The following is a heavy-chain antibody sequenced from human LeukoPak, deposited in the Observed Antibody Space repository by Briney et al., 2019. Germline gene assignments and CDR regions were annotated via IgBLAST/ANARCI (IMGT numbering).Heavy chain of an antibody. CDR1: GYTFTSYA. CDR2: INAGNGKT. CDR3: ASTPYSSPLGYFDY. D-gene: IGHD6-13*01. J-gene: IGHJ4*02. V-gene: IGHV1-3*01. Sequence: ASVKVSCKASGYTFTSYAMHWVRQAPGQRREGMGWINAGNGKTKYSQKFQGRVTITRDTSASTAYMELSTLRSEDTAVYYCASTPYSSPLGYFDYWGQGTLVTVSS.